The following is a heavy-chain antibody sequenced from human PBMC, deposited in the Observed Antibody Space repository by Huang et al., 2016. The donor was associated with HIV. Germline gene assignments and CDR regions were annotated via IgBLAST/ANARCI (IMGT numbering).Heavy chain of an antibody. J-gene: IGHJ3*02. CDR2: FAPEHGET. V-gene: IGHV1-24*01. CDR1: GYTLTELS. D-gene: IGHD2-21*01. Sequence: QVQLVQSGAEVKKPGASVKVSCKVSGYTLTELSIHCVRQAPGKGLEWMGGFAPEHGETIYAQNVQGRVTMTEDTSTDTAYMELHSLRPEDTAVYYCAAGYDTYYDIWGQGTMVIASS. CDR3: AAGYDTYYDI.